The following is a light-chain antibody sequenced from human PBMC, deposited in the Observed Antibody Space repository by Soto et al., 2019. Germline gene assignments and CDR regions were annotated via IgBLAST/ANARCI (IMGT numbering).Light chain of an antibody. CDR1: QSVSSY. V-gene: IGKV3-11*01. Sequence: EIVLTQSPATLSLSPGERATLSCRASQSVSSYLAWYQHKPGQAPRLLISDASNRATGIPARFSGSGSGTDFTLTISNLEPEDCAVYYCQHRSNWLFTFGPGTKVHIK. J-gene: IGKJ3*01. CDR3: QHRSNWLFT. CDR2: DAS.